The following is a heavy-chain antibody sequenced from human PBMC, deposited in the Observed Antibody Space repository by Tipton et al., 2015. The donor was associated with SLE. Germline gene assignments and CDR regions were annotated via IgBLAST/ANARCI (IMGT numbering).Heavy chain of an antibody. J-gene: IGHJ4*02. CDR2: ISSSGSGGNT. CDR1: GFTFSSYA. Sequence: SLRLSCAASGFTFSSYAMSWVRQAPGTGLDWVSTISSSGSGGNTFYADSVKGRFTISRDNARNSLYLQMNSLRADDTAVYYCASERGFYWGQGTLVTVSS. V-gene: IGHV3-23*01. CDR3: ASERGFY. D-gene: IGHD1-14*01.